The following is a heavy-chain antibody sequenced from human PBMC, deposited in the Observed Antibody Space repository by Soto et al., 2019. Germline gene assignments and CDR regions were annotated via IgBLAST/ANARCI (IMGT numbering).Heavy chain of an antibody. CDR3: ARLFNRNYKGPISF. CDR1: CFPISTTYY. CDR2: MYHSGST. D-gene: IGHD1-7*01. Sequence: ETLSLTAGFSCFPISTTYYRDWILLPPGKGLEYIVSMYHSGSTYYNPSLKSRVTISVDTSKNQFSLRLASVTAADTAVYDCARLFNRNYKGPISFWGQG. V-gene: IGHV4-38-2*01. J-gene: IGHJ4*02.